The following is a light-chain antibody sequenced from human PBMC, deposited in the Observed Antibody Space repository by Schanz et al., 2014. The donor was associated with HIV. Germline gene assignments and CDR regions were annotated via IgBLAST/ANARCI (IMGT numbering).Light chain of an antibody. CDR3: QQRSNWPLLT. J-gene: IGKJ4*01. CDR1: QSVRSSY. CDR2: GAS. V-gene: IGKV3D-20*02. Sequence: EIVLTQSPGTLSLSPGERATLSCRASQSVRSSYLAWYQQKPGQAPRLLIYGASSRATGIPDRFTGSGSGTDFTLTISSLEPEDFAVYFCQQRSNWPLLTFGGGTKVEIK.